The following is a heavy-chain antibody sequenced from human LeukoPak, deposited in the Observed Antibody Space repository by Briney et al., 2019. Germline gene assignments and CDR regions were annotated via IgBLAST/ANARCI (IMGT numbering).Heavy chain of an antibody. J-gene: IGHJ4*02. Sequence: ASVKVSCKGSGYTFTYGVGWVRQAPGQGLEWMGWINPTNGNTNYAQKLQGRVTMTTDTSTSIAYMELRSLRSDDTAVYYCARDGYFDYWGQGTLVTVSS. CDR2: INPTNGNT. V-gene: IGHV1-18*01. CDR1: GYTFTYG. CDR3: ARDGYFDY.